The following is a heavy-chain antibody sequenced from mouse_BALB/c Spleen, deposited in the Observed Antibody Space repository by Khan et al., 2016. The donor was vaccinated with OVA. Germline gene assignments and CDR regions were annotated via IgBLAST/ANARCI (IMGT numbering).Heavy chain of an antibody. V-gene: IGHV1-77*01. CDR3: AKIFYGNAYAMDY. CDR1: GYTFTDYD. D-gene: IGHD2-1*01. CDR2: FYPGSGRT. J-gene: IGHJ4*01. Sequence: QVQLKESGPELVKPGASVKMSCKASGYTFTDYDIRWVKQRTGQGLEWIGEFYPGSGRTYYNEKFKGKATLTADKSSNTAFMQLSSLTSADSAVYFCAKIFYGNAYAMDYWGQGTAVTVSS.